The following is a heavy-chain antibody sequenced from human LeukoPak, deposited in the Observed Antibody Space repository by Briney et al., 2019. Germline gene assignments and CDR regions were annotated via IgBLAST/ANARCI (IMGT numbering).Heavy chain of an antibody. J-gene: IGHJ4*02. Sequence: SQTLSLTCTVSGGSISSGSFYWSWIRQPAGKGLEWIGRIYTSGSTNYNPSLKSRVTISVDTSKNQFSLKLSSVTAADTAVYYCARDLRNWWVIDYWGQGTLVTVSS. D-gene: IGHD2-8*02. CDR1: GGSISSGSFY. V-gene: IGHV4-61*02. CDR2: IYTSGST. CDR3: ARDLRNWWVIDY.